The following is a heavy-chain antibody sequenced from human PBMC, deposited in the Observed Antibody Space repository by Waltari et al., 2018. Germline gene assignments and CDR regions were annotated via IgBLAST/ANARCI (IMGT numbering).Heavy chain of an antibody. Sequence: QVQLVQSGAEGKEPGASVKVSCKASGYTFNGYYMHWVRQAPGQGLEWMGRINPNSGGTNYAQKFQGRVTMTSDTSISTAYMELSRLRSDDTAVYYCASAERPYDAFDIWGQGTMVTVSS. V-gene: IGHV1-2*06. CDR3: ASAERPYDAFDI. J-gene: IGHJ3*02. CDR1: GYTFNGYY. D-gene: IGHD1-1*01. CDR2: INPNSGGT.